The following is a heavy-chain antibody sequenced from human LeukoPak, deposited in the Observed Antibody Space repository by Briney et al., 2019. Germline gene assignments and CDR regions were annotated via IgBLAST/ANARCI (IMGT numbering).Heavy chain of an antibody. CDR2: ISSSTSYI. CDR3: ARAGGSTVSHSDY. CDR1: GFTFSSYS. J-gene: IGHJ4*02. Sequence: GGSLRLSCAASGFTFSSYSMNWIRQAPGKGLEWVSSISSSTSYIYYADTVKGRFTISKDNAKNSLYLQMNSLRAEDTAVYYCARAGGSTVSHSDYWGQGTLVTVSS. D-gene: IGHD4-17*01. V-gene: IGHV3-21*01.